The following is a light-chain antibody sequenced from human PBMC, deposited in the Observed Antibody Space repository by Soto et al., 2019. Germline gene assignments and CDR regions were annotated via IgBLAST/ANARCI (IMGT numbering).Light chain of an antibody. Sequence: DVVMTQSPLSLPVTLGQPASISCRSSQGLVYRNGNTFLDWFFQRPGQSPRRLIYKVSNRDSGGPSRIRGSWVGHDFTLHISRVEAEDVGVYYCLQYTHWPHTFGQGTKLEIK. CDR2: KVS. CDR3: LQYTHWPHT. CDR1: QGLVYRNGNTF. J-gene: IGKJ2*01. V-gene: IGKV2-30*01.